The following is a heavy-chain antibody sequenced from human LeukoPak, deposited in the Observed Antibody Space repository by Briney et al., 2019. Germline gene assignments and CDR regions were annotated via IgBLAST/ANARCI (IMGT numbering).Heavy chain of an antibody. V-gene: IGHV4-39*07. J-gene: IGHJ4*02. D-gene: IGHD6-19*01. CDR1: GGSISSGGYY. CDR2: IYYSGST. CDR3: ARVPPDFEDLGGWYGEDH. Sequence: SETLSLTCTVSGGSISSGGYYWGWIRQPPGKGLEWIGSIYYSGSTYYNPSLKSRVTISVDTSKNQFSLKLSSVTAADTAVYYCARVPPDFEDLGGWYGEDHWGQGTLVTVSS.